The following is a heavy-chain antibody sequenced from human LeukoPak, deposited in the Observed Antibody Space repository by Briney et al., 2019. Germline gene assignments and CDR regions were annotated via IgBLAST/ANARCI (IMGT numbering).Heavy chain of an antibody. CDR2: ISDDGRST. J-gene: IGHJ4*02. CDR3: IKDGGGSYSTTYDY. D-gene: IGHD1-26*01. CDR1: GFPFSSYW. Sequence: SGGSLRLSCAASGFPFSSYWMHWVRQAPGEGLVWVSCISDDGRSTSYADSVKGRFTISRDNAKNTLSLQMNSLRAEDTAMYYCIKDGGGSYSTTYDYWGQGALVTVSS. V-gene: IGHV3-74*01.